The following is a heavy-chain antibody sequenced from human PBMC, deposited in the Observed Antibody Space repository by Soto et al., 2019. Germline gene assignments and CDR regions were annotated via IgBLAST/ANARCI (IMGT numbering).Heavy chain of an antibody. Sequence: QVQLQESGPGLVKPSQTLSLTCTVSGGSISSGGYYWSWIRQHPGKGLEWIGYIYYSGSTYYNPSRKRRVTISVDTSKNQFSLKLSSVTAADTAVYYCARSPVYCSSTSCYTWANWFDPWGQGTLVTVSS. V-gene: IGHV4-31*03. J-gene: IGHJ5*02. CDR3: ARSPVYCSSTSCYTWANWFDP. CDR2: IYYSGST. D-gene: IGHD2-2*02. CDR1: GGSISSGGYY.